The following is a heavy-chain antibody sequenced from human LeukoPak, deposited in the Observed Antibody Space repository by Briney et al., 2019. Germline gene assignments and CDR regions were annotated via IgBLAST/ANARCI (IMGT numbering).Heavy chain of an antibody. CDR1: GGSISSSSHY. Sequence: SETLSLICTVSGGSISSSSHYWDWIRQPPGKGLEWIGSIFYSGSTYYNPSLKSRVTISADTSKNQFSMKLSSVTAADTAVYYCARKNWGSHWFDPWGQGTLVTVSS. CDR2: IFYSGST. D-gene: IGHD7-27*01. CDR3: ARKNWGSHWFDP. J-gene: IGHJ5*02. V-gene: IGHV4-39*01.